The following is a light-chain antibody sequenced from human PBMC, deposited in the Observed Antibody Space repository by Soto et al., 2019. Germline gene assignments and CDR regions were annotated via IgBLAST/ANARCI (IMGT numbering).Light chain of an antibody. CDR3: SSFTSGSTL. V-gene: IGLV2-14*01. CDR2: EVS. Sequence: QSALTQPASVSGSPGQSITISCTGTSSDVGGYNFVSWYQQHPGKAPKLMIYEVSNRPSGVSNRFSGSKSGNTASLTISGLQAEDEADYYYSSFTSGSTLFGTGTKVTVL. CDR1: SSDVGGYNF. J-gene: IGLJ1*01.